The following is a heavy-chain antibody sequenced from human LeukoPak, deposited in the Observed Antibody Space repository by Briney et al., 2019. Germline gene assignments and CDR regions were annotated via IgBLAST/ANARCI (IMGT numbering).Heavy chain of an antibody. CDR3: ARHVREQQPQRDWFDP. J-gene: IGHJ5*02. D-gene: IGHD6-13*01. CDR2: IYYSGST. V-gene: IGHV4-39*01. CDR1: GGSISSSSYY. Sequence: PSETLSLTCTVSGGSISSSSYYWGWIRQPPGKGLEWIGSIYYSGSTYYNPSLKSRVTISVDTSKNQFSLKLSSVTAADTAVYYCARHVREQQPQRDWFDPWGQGTLVTVSP.